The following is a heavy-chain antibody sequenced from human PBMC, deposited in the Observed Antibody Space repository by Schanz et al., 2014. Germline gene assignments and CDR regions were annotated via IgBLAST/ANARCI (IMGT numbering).Heavy chain of an antibody. D-gene: IGHD6-19*01. V-gene: IGHV3-23*01. J-gene: IGHJ4*02. CDR3: AKAGSGWSTAGYYY. Sequence: EVQLLESGGGLVQPGGSLRLSCAASGFTFSSYAMSWVRQAPGKGLEWVSAISGSGGSTYYADSVKGRFIISRDNSKNNSKNTLYVQMNSLRAEDTAVYYCAKAGSGWSTAGYYYWGQGTLVAVSS. CDR1: GFTFSSYA. CDR2: ISGSGGST.